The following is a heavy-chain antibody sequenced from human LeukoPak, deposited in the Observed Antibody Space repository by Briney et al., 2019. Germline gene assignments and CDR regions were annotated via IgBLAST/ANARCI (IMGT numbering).Heavy chain of an antibody. D-gene: IGHD2-15*01. Sequence: ASVKVSCKASGYTFTSYYMHWVRQAPGQGLEWMGIINPSGGSTSYAQKVQGRVTMTRDTSTSTGYLELSSLRSEDTAVYYCARDGGSHTADYYYYGMDVWGQGTTVTVSS. J-gene: IGHJ6*02. CDR3: ARDGGSHTADYYYYGMDV. CDR2: INPSGGST. V-gene: IGHV1-46*01. CDR1: GYTFTSYY.